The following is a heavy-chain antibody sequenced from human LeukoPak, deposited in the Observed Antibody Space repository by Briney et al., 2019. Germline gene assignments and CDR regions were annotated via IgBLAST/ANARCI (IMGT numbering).Heavy chain of an antibody. D-gene: IGHD6-19*01. CDR2: IIPIFGTA. Sequence: SVKVSCKASGGTFSSYAISWVRQAPGQGLEWMGGIIPIFGTANYAQKFQGRVTITTDESTSTAYMELSSLRSEDTAVYCCARARGWYGGGFDYWGQGTLVTVSS. J-gene: IGHJ4*02. CDR1: GGTFSSYA. V-gene: IGHV1-69*05. CDR3: ARARGWYGGGFDY.